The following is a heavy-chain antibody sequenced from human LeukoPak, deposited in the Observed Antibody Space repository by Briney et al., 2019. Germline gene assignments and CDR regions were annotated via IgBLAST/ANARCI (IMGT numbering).Heavy chain of an antibody. D-gene: IGHD3-22*01. CDR3: ARGRYYDSSGYYKSLYYYYYYMDV. J-gene: IGHJ6*03. Sequence: SVKVSCKASGGTFSSYAISWVRRAPGQGLEWMGRIIPIFGTANYAQKFQGRVTITTDESTSTAYMELSSLRSEDTAVYYCARGRYYDSSGYYKSLYYYYYYMDVRGKGTTVTVSS. CDR2: IIPIFGTA. V-gene: IGHV1-69*05. CDR1: GGTFSSYA.